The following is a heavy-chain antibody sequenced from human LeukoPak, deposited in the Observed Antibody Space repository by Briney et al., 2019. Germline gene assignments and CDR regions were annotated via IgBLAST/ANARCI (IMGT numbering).Heavy chain of an antibody. Sequence: PSETLSLTCSVSGYSISSGYYWGWIRQPPGKGLEWIGSVYHSGSTYYNPSLKSRVTISVDTPKNQFTLKLSSVTAADTAVYYCARLLECGGGSCSPEYWGQGTLVTVSS. J-gene: IGHJ4*02. CDR1: GYSISSGYY. V-gene: IGHV4-38-2*02. CDR2: VYHSGST. CDR3: ARLLECGGGSCSPEY. D-gene: IGHD2-15*01.